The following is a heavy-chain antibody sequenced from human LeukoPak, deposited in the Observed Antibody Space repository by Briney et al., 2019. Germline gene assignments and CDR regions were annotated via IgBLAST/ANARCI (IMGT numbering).Heavy chain of an antibody. CDR1: GGSISSYY. D-gene: IGHD6-19*01. CDR3: ARGLIPRTVGGNLGRGYFDY. V-gene: IGHV4-34*01. CDR2: INHSGSS. J-gene: IGHJ4*02. Sequence: SETLSLNCTVSGGSISSYYWRWVRPPSGKGLEWVGEINHSGSSNNRQCVESRVTISVATSKNQISPKLSSMTAVDTAVYYCARGLIPRTVGGNLGRGYFDYWGQGTLVTVSS.